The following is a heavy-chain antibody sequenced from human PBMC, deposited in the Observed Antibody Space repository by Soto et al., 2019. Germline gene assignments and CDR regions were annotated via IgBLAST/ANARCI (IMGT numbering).Heavy chain of an antibody. V-gene: IGHV4-31*03. Sequence: KTSETLSLTCTVSGGSVSSGAYYRTWIRQRPGKGLEWIGYIYYSGSTYYSPSLKSRLSISLDTSKNQFSLRLSSVTAADTAMYYCARARLRAVYAFDIWGQGTMVTVSS. CDR2: IYYSGST. CDR1: GGSVSSGAYY. J-gene: IGHJ3*02. D-gene: IGHD5-12*01. CDR3: ARARLRAVYAFDI.